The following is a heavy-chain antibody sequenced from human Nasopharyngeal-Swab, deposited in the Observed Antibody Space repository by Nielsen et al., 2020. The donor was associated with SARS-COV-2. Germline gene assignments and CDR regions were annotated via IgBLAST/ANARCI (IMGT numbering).Heavy chain of an antibody. J-gene: IGHJ3*02. CDR2: INPSDGST. CDR1: VSTLHFYY. Sequence: SVTVSCMPSVSTLHFYYIHWLRLAPGQGLEWVGMINPSDGSTSYADNLQGRVTMTSDTSTGTVYMESSSLQSGETAVYYCARWVEAANFFDTWGQGTMVTVSS. V-gene: IGHV1-46*02. D-gene: IGHD6-13*01. CDR3: ARWVEAANFFDT.